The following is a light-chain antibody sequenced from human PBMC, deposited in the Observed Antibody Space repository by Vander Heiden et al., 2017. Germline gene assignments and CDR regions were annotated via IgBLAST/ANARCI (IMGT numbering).Light chain of an antibody. J-gene: IGKJ4*02. V-gene: IGKV1-27*01. CDR1: RHIRNY. CDR2: VAS. Sequence: DVQMTHSPSPLSASVADRATSTSRTCRHIRNYLAWYQQKPGKVPNLLIYVASTLQSGVPSRFSGSGSGTDFTLTISSVEPEDVATYYCEKCSSAPCTFGGGTKVEVK. CDR3: EKCSSAPCT.